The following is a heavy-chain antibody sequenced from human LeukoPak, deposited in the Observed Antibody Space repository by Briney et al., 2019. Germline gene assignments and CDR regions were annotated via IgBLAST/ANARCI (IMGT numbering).Heavy chain of an antibody. CDR1: GYSFTNYG. D-gene: IGHD5-12*01. V-gene: IGHV1-18*01. CDR2: ISAANGNT. CDR3: SRGGVDDYFEY. Sequence: ASVKVSCKASGYSFTNYGLSWVRQAPGQGLEWMGWISAANGNTDYAQSLQGRVTMTTDPATSTAYMELRSLRSEDTAIYYCSRGGVDDYFEYWGQGTLVTVSS. J-gene: IGHJ4*02.